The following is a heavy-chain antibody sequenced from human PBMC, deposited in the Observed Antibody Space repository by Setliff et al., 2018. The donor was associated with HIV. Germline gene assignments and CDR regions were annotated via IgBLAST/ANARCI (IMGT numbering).Heavy chain of an antibody. CDR1: GASISNSNSY. CDR2: ISSSGDT. J-gene: IGHJ4*02. V-gene: IGHV4-39*07. D-gene: IGHD6-25*01. Sequence: SETLSLTCTVYGASISNSNSYWGWIRQPPGKRLEWLGSISSSGDTFYTPSLKNRVAISVETSKSLFSLNLNSATAADTAMYYCARFAGSGWVDYWGQGALVTVSS. CDR3: ARFAGSGWVDY.